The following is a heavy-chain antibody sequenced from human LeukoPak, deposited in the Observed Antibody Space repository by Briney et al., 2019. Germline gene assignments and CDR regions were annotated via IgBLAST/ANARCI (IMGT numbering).Heavy chain of an antibody. Sequence: GESLKISCQGSGYNFSNYWIGWARQMPGKGLEWMGIIYPGDSDTRYSPSFQGQVTISADKSISTAYVQWSNLKSSDTAIYYCARRDGYCSSTRCYANWFDPWGQGTLVTVS. V-gene: IGHV5-51*01. CDR2: IYPGDSDT. D-gene: IGHD2-2*01. CDR1: GYNFSNYW. CDR3: ARRDGYCSSTRCYANWFDP. J-gene: IGHJ5*02.